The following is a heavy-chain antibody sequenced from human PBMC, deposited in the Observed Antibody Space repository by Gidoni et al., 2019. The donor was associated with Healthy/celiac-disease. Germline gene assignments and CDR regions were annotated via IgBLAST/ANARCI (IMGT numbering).Heavy chain of an antibody. Sequence: EVQLVESGGGLVKPGGSLRLSCAASGFTFSSYSMNWVRQAPGKGLEWVSSISSSSSYIYYADSVKGRFTISRDNAKNSLYLQMNSLRAEDTAVYYCARDRSELTTLYWFDPWGQGTLVTVSS. V-gene: IGHV3-21*01. CDR3: ARDRSELTTLYWFDP. D-gene: IGHD4-17*01. CDR2: ISSSSSYI. J-gene: IGHJ5*02. CDR1: GFTFSSYS.